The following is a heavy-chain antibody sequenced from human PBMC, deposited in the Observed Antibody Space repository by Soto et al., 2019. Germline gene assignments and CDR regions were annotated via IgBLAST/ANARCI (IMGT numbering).Heavy chain of an antibody. CDR2: INSDGSST. V-gene: IGHV3-74*01. CDR3: ARDSGGYYEPLFDY. D-gene: IGHD3-22*01. Sequence: EVQLVESGGGLVQPGGSLRLSCAASGFTFSRYWMHWVRQAPGKGLVWVSRINSDGSSTSYADSVKGRFTISRDNAKNTLYLQVNSLRADDTAVYYCARDSGGYYEPLFDYWGQGTLVTVSS. CDR1: GFTFSRYW. J-gene: IGHJ4*02.